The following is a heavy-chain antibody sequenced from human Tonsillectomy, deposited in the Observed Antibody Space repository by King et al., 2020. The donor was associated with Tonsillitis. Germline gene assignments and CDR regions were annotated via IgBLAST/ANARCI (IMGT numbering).Heavy chain of an antibody. CDR2: IYTSGST. V-gene: IGHV4-4*07. Sequence: VQLQESGPGLVKPSETLSLTCSVSGGSISSYYWSWIRQPAGKGLEWIGRIYTSGSTNYNPSLKSRVTMSVDTSKNQFSLKLSSVTAADTAFDYCAREGGYYGSGTPGTFDPWGQGTLVTVSS. J-gene: IGHJ5*02. CDR3: AREGGYYGSGTPGTFDP. CDR1: GGSISSYY. D-gene: IGHD3-10*01.